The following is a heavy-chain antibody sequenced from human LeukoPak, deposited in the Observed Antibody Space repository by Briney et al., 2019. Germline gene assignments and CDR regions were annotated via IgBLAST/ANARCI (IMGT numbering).Heavy chain of an antibody. V-gene: IGHV5-51*01. CDR3: ARLGSSSWYGATLRYYYYYGMDV. Sequence: KSGESLKISCEGSGYNFANSWIAWVRQMPGRGLEWMGIIYPGDSDTRYSPSFQGQDTISADKSISTAYLQWSSLKASDTAMYYCARLGSSSWYGATLRYYYYYGMDVWGQGTTVTVSS. CDR2: IYPGDSDT. CDR1: GYNFANSW. J-gene: IGHJ6*02. D-gene: IGHD6-13*01.